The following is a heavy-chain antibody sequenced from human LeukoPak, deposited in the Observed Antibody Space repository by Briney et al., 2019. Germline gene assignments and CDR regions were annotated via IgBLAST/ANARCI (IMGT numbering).Heavy chain of an antibody. V-gene: IGHV5-51*01. Sequence: LGESLKISCKGSGYSFTSYWIGWVRQMPGKGLEWMGIIYPGDSDTRYSPSFQGQVTISADKSISTAYLQWSSLKASDTAMYYCARHPAPGYCSGGSCYSGVDWWFDPWGQGTLVTVSS. CDR3: ARHPAPGYCSGGSCYSGVDWWFDP. CDR1: GYSFTSYW. D-gene: IGHD2-15*01. CDR2: IYPGDSDT. J-gene: IGHJ5*02.